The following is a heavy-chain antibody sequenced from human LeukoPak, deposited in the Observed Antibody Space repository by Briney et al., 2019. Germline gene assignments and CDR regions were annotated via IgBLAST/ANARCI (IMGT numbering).Heavy chain of an antibody. J-gene: IGHJ5*02. CDR2: INGDGSST. CDR3: ARDGHGNWNDGGWFDP. V-gene: IGHV3-74*01. CDR1: GFTFSTYW. D-gene: IGHD1-1*01. Sequence: GGSLRLSCAASGFTFSTYWMLWVRQAPGKGLVWVSRINGDGSSTSYADSVKGRFTISRDNAKNTLYLQMNSLRAEDTAVYYCARDGHGNWNDGGWFDPWGQGTLVTVSS.